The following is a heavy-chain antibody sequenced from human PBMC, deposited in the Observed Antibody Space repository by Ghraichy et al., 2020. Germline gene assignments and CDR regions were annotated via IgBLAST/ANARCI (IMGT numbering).Heavy chain of an antibody. CDR2: IYISGSI. CDR3: ASTYFDFWSDSSGYGMDV. CDR1: GGSIRRYY. Sequence: ESLNISCTVSGGSIRRYYWSWIRQPAGKGLEWIGRIYISGSINYNPSLKSRVTMSLDTSKNQFSLKLSSVTAADTAVYYCASTYFDFWSDSSGYGMDVWGQGTTVTVSS. D-gene: IGHD3-3*01. J-gene: IGHJ6*02. V-gene: IGHV4-4*07.